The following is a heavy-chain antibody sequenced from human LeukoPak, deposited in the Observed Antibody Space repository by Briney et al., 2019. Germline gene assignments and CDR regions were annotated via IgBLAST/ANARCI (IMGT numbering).Heavy chain of an antibody. J-gene: IGHJ4*02. V-gene: IGHV3-7*01. CDR3: ARDMGIYTNYGAY. CDR2: IKGDGSED. D-gene: IGHD4-17*01. Sequence: GGSLRLSCAASGFIFSKYWMTWVRQPPGKGLEWVANIKGDGSEDEYVDSVKGRFTISRDNAQNSLFLQMDNLRGEDTAVYYCARDMGIYTNYGAYWGQGTPVTVSS. CDR1: GFIFSKYW.